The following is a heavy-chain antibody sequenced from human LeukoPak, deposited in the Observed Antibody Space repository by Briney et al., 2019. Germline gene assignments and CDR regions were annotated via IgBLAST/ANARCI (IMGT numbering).Heavy chain of an antibody. Sequence: GGSLRLSCAASGFTFSSYSMNWVRQAPGKGLEWVSYISSSGSTIYYADSVKGRFTISRDNAKNSLYLQMNSLRAEDTAVYYCARVWELGYYFDYWGQGTLVTVSS. V-gene: IGHV3-48*04. J-gene: IGHJ4*02. CDR3: ARVWELGYYFDY. D-gene: IGHD1-26*01. CDR2: ISSSGSTI. CDR1: GFTFSSYS.